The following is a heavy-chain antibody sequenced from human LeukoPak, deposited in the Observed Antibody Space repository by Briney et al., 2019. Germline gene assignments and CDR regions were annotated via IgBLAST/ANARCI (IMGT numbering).Heavy chain of an antibody. D-gene: IGHD6-19*01. V-gene: IGHV4-4*07. CDR1: GGSISSYY. CDR2: IYTSGST. CDR3: AREIAVPDSWNFDY. J-gene: IGHJ4*02. Sequence: PSETLSLTCTVYGGSISSYYWSWIRQPAGKGLEWIGRIYTSGSTNYNPSLKSRVTMSVDTSKNQFSLKLSSVTAADTAVYYCAREIAVPDSWNFDYWGQGTLVTVSS.